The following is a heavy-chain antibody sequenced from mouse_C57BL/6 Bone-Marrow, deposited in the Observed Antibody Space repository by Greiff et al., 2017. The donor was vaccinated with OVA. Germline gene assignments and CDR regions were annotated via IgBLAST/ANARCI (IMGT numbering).Heavy chain of an antibody. D-gene: IGHD3-2*02. Sequence: EVQGVESGAELVRPGASVKLSCTASGFNIKDDYMHWVKQRPEQGLEWIGWIDPENGDTEYASKFQGKATITADTSSNTAYLQLSSLTSEDTAVYYCTPQGFAYWGQGTLVTVSA. CDR1: GFNIKDDY. CDR3: TPQGFAY. CDR2: IDPENGDT. J-gene: IGHJ3*01. V-gene: IGHV14-4*01.